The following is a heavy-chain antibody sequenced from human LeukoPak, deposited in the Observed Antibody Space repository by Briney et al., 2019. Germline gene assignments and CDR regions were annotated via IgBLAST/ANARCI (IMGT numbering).Heavy chain of an antibody. V-gene: IGHV3-7*01. D-gene: IGHD2-15*01. J-gene: IGHJ4*02. CDR2: IKQDGSEK. CDR3: ARARGFVVVVAATYCFDY. Sequence: PGGSLRLSCAASGFTFSSYWMSWVRQAPGKGLEWVANIKQDGSEKYYVDSVKGRFTISRDNAKNSLYLQMNSLRAEDTAVYYCARARGFVVVVAATYCFDYWGQGTLVTVSS. CDR1: GFTFSSYW.